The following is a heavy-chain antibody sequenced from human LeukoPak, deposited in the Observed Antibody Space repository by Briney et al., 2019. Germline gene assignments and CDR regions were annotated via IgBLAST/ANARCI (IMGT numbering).Heavy chain of an antibody. CDR1: GFTFSSYS. D-gene: IGHD5-24*01. CDR3: AREEVEMAANGAFDI. CDR2: ISSSSSYI. Sequence: GGSLRLSCAASGFTFSSYSMNWVRQAPGKGLEWVSSISSSSSYIYYADSVKGRFTISRDNAKNSLYLQMNSLRAEDTAVYYCAREEVEMAANGAFDIWGQGTTVTVSS. J-gene: IGHJ3*02. V-gene: IGHV3-21*01.